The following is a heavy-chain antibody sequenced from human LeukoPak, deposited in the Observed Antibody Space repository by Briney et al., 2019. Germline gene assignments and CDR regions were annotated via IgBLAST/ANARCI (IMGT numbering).Heavy chain of an antibody. V-gene: IGHV3-66*02. CDR3: AREYCSSTSCSVDY. D-gene: IGHD2-2*01. Sequence: GGSLRLSWAASGFTVSSNYMSWVRQAPGKGLEWVSVIYSGGSTYYADSVKGRFTISRDNSKNTLYLQMNSLRAEDTAVYYCAREYCSSTSCSVDYWGQGTLVTVSP. J-gene: IGHJ4*02. CDR2: IYSGGST. CDR1: GFTVSSNY.